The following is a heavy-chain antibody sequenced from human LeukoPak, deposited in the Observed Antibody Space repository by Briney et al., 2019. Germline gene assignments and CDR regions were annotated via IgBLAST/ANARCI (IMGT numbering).Heavy chain of an antibody. V-gene: IGHV4-39*01. CDR3: ARAIITYQLLDAFDI. CDR2: IYYSGST. Sequence: SETLSLTCTVSGGSISSSSYYWGWIRQPPGKGLEWIASIYYSGSTYYNPSLKSRLTISVDTSKNQFSLKLSSVTAADTAVYYCARAIITYQLLDAFDIWGQGTMVTVSS. D-gene: IGHD2-2*01. J-gene: IGHJ3*02. CDR1: GGSISSSSYY.